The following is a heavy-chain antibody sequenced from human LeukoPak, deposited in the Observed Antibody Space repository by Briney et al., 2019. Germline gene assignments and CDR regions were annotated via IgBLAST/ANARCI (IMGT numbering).Heavy chain of an antibody. J-gene: IGHJ5*02. CDR2: IRYDGSNK. CDR3: ARDLRITIFGVANNWFDP. V-gene: IGHV3-30*02. Sequence: GGSLRLSCAASGFTFSSYGMHWVRQAPGKGLEWVAFIRYDGSNKYYADSVKGRFTISRDNSKNTLYLQMNSLRAEDTAVYYCARDLRITIFGVANNWFDPWGQGTLVTVSS. D-gene: IGHD3-3*01. CDR1: GFTFSSYG.